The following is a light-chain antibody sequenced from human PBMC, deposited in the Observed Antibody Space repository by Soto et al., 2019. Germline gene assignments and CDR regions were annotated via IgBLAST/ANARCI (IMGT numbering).Light chain of an antibody. V-gene: IGKV3-20*01. CDR1: QSVSSKY. Sequence: DIVLTQSPGTLSLSPGERATLSCRASQSVSSKYLAWYQQKPGQAPRVLIYGTSIRASGVPERFSGGGSGTDFTLTITRLEPEDFATYFCQQYESYPYTFGQGTKVEIK. CDR2: GTS. J-gene: IGKJ2*01. CDR3: QQYESYPYT.